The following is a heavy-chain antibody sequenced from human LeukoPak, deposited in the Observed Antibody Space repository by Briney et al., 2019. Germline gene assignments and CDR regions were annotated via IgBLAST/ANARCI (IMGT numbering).Heavy chain of an antibody. CDR2: INPSGGST. J-gene: IGHJ4*02. V-gene: IGHV1-46*01. D-gene: IGHD3-10*01. Sequence: ASVKVSCKASGYTFTSYYMHWVPQAPGQGLEWMGIINPSGGSTSYAQKFRGRVTMNKDMSTSTVYMELSSLRSEATAVYSCARDKRFGELLLFVYWGQGTLVTVSS. CDR3: ARDKRFGELLLFVY. CDR1: GYTFTSYY.